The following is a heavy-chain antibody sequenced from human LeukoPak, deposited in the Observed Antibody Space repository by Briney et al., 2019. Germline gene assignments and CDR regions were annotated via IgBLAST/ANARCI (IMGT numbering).Heavy chain of an antibody. Sequence: ASVKVSCKASGYTFTSYDFNWVRQATGQGLEWMGWMSPNSGNTGYAQKFQGRVTMTSNTSISTAYMELRSLRSDDTAVYYCARELYDFWSGYYTAPLYGMDVWGQGTTVTVSS. CDR1: GYTFTSYD. CDR3: ARELYDFWSGYYTAPLYGMDV. CDR2: MSPNSGNT. J-gene: IGHJ6*02. D-gene: IGHD3-3*01. V-gene: IGHV1-8*01.